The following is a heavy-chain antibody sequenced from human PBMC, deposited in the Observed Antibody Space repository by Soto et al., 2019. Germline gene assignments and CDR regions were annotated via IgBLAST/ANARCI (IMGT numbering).Heavy chain of an antibody. CDR3: ARGGLHADDKDN. D-gene: IGHD3-22*01. Sequence: GGSLRLSCAASGFTFSSYWMHWVRQAPGEGLVWVSRINSDGSTTNYADSVKGRFTVSRDNAKNTLYLQMNSLRAEDTAIYYCARGGLHADDKDNSGQGTLVTVSS. V-gene: IGHV3-74*01. CDR2: INSDGSTT. J-gene: IGHJ4*02. CDR1: GFTFSSYW.